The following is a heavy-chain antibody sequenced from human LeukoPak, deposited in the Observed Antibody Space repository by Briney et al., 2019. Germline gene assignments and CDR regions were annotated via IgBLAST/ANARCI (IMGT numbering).Heavy chain of an antibody. CDR2: IYTSGST. J-gene: IGHJ6*03. CDR1: GGSISNGSYY. V-gene: IGHV4-61*02. D-gene: IGHD3-10*01. Sequence: SETLSLTCTVSGGSISNGSYYWSWIRQPAGKGLEWIGRIYTSGSTNYNPSLKSRVTISVDTSKNQFSLKLSSVTAADTAVYYCARERSGSSYYYMDVWGKGTTVTVSS. CDR3: ARERSGSSYYYMDV.